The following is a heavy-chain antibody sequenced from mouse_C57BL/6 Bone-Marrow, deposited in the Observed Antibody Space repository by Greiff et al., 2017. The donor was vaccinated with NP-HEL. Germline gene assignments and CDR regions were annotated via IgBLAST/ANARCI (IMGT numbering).Heavy chain of an antibody. CDR2: INPNNGGT. V-gene: IGHV1-18*01. J-gene: IGHJ2*01. D-gene: IGHD3-2*02. CDR1: GYTFTDYN. Sequence: VQLQQPGAELVKPGASVKIPCKASGYTFTDYNMDWVKQSHGKSLEWIGDINPNNGGTIYNQKFKGKATLTVDKSSSTAYMELRSLTSEDTAVYYCAREGDSSGYFDYWGQGTTLTVSS. CDR3: AREGDSSGYFDY.